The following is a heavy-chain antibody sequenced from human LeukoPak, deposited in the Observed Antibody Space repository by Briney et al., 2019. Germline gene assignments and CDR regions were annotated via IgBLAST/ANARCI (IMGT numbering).Heavy chain of an antibody. D-gene: IGHD6-13*01. CDR2: IYYSGST. J-gene: IGHJ4*02. CDR1: GGSISSSSYY. V-gene: IGHV4-39*01. CDR3: ARLSLGAAAGY. Sequence: SETLSLTCTVSGGSISSSSYYWAWIRQPPGKGLEWIGSIYYSGSTYYNPSLKSRVTISVDTSKNQFSLKLSSVTAADTAVYYCARLSLGAAAGYWGQGTLVTVSS.